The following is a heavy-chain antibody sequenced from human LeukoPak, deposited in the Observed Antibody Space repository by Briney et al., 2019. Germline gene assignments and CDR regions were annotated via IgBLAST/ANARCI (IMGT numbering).Heavy chain of an antibody. J-gene: IGHJ6*03. CDR2: IYYSGST. CDR3: ARGYCSGGSCYSYYYYNYMDV. CDR1: GGSISSSSYY. V-gene: IGHV4-39*07. Sequence: SETLSLTCTVSGGSISSSSYYWGWIRQPPGKGLEWIGSIYYSGSTYYNPSLKSRVTISVDTSKNQFSLKQSSVTAADTAVYYCARGYCSGGSCYSYYYYNYMDVWGKGTTVTVSS. D-gene: IGHD2-15*01.